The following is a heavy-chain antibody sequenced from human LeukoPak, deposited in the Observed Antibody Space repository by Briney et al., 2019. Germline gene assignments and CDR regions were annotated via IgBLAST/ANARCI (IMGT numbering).Heavy chain of an antibody. Sequence: SETLSLTCTVSGGSINSRSYYCAWIPQPPGKVLEWHGCIYYIGRTYYNPSLKSRVAISVDTSKNQFSLKLSSVTAADTAVYYCASIPIRSHRVSAFDIWGQGTMVTVSS. CDR1: GGSINSRSYY. J-gene: IGHJ3*02. CDR2: IYYIGRT. CDR3: ASIPIRSHRVSAFDI. V-gene: IGHV4-39*07.